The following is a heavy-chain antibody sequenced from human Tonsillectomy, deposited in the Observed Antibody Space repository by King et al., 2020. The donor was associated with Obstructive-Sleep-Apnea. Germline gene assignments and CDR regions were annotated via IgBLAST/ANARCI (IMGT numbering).Heavy chain of an antibody. CDR3: ARGMDEYNAAYFDY. CDR1: GGSISSSRYS. V-gene: IGHV4-39*07. J-gene: IGHJ4*02. CDR2: IYYTGST. Sequence: QLQESGPGLVKPSETLSLSCTVSGGSISSSRYSWGWIRQPPGKGLECIGNIYYTGSTYYNPSLKSRLTVSADTSKNQISLKLSSVTAADTAVYYCARGMDEYNAAYFDYWGQGTLVTVSS. D-gene: IGHD1-1*01.